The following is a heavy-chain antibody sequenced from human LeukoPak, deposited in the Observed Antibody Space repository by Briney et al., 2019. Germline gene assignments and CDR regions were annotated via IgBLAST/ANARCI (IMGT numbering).Heavy chain of an antibody. J-gene: IGHJ6*03. V-gene: IGHV1-2*02. CDR3: ASSMVLGVINVRNYYYYYMDV. CDR1: GYTFTGYY. CDR2: INPNSGGT. Sequence: ASVKVSCKASGYTFTGYYMHWVRQAPGQGLEWMGWINPNSGGTNYAQKFQGRVTMTRDTSISTAYMELSRLRSDDTAVYYCASSMVLGVINVRNYYYYYMDVGGKGTTVTVSS. D-gene: IGHD3-10*01.